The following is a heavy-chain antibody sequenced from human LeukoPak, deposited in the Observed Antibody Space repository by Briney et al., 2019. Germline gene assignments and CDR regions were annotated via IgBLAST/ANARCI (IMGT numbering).Heavy chain of an antibody. CDR3: AGGCSSGWYR. V-gene: IGHV4-34*01. Sequence: SETLSLTCVFYGGSFSDYYGSWIRQRPGKGLEWIGEINHSGTAVFNPSLQSRITISVDSSKRQLSLRLTSVTAADTAVYYCAGGCSSGWYRWGQGTPVTVSS. J-gene: IGHJ4*02. CDR1: GGSFSDYY. D-gene: IGHD6-19*01. CDR2: INHSGTA.